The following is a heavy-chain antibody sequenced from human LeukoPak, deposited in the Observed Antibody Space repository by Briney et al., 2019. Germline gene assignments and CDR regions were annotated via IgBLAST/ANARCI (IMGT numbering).Heavy chain of an antibody. D-gene: IGHD3-10*01. J-gene: IGHJ5*02. CDR2: ISYDGSNK. CDR3: ARRISGSGSSTHRFDP. Sequence: PGGSLRLSCAGSGFTFSDFWMTWVRQAPGKGLEWVAVISYDGSNKYYADSVKGRFTISRDNTKNSLFLQMNSLRAEDTAVYYCARRISGSGSSTHRFDPWGQGTLVTVSS. V-gene: IGHV3-30-3*01. CDR1: GFTFSDFW.